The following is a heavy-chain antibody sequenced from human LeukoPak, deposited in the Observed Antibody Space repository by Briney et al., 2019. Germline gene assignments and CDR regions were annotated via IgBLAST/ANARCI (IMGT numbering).Heavy chain of an antibody. D-gene: IGHD2-15*01. Sequence: GGSLRLSCAASGFXFTSYGIHWVRQAPGKGLECVAVIWHDGSNTYHADSVKGRFSISRDNSKNTLYLQMNSLRAEDTAVYYCAKESGSRPYFDLWGRGTLVTVSS. V-gene: IGHV3-33*06. J-gene: IGHJ2*01. CDR3: AKESGSRPYFDL. CDR2: IWHDGSNT. CDR1: GFXFTSYG.